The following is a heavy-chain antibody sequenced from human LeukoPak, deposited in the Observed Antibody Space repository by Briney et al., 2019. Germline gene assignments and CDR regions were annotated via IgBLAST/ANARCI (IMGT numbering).Heavy chain of an antibody. V-gene: IGHV5-51*01. CDR3: ARLEEAAARPRGGGDY. D-gene: IGHD6-6*01. Sequence: GESLKISCKGSGYSFTSYWIGWVRQMPGKGLEWMGIIYPGDSDTRYSPSFQGQVTISADKSISTAYLQWGSLKASDTAMYYCARLEEAAARPRGGGDYWGQGTLVTVSS. J-gene: IGHJ4*02. CDR2: IYPGDSDT. CDR1: GYSFTSYW.